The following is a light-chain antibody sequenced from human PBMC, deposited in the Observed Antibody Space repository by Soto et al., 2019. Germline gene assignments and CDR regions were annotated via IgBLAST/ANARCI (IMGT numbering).Light chain of an antibody. V-gene: IGKV1-5*03. CDR2: KAS. J-gene: IGKJ1*01. CDR1: QSIGSR. Sequence: DIQMTQSPSTLSASVGDRVTITCRASQSIGSRLAWYQQKPGKAPNLLIYKASTLESGVPGRFSGSGSGTEFTLTISSLRPDDIATYYCQQYNSYPWTFGQGTK. CDR3: QQYNSYPWT.